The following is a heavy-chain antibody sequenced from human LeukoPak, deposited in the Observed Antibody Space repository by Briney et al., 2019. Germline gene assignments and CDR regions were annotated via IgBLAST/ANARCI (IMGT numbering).Heavy chain of an antibody. CDR3: TRGTKPSDY. J-gene: IGHJ4*02. CDR2: ISGSGGST. Sequence: GGSLRLSCAASGFTFSSYGMSWVRQAPGKGLEWVSAISGSGGSTYYADSVKGRFTISRDNSKNTLYLQMNSLRAEDTAVYYCTRGTKPSDYWGQGTLVTVSS. D-gene: IGHD2-8*01. V-gene: IGHV3-23*01. CDR1: GFTFSSYG.